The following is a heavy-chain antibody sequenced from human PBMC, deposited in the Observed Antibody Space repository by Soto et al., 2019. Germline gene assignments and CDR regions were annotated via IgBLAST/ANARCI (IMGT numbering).Heavy chain of an antibody. D-gene: IGHD6-19*01. CDR1: GFTFSSYA. J-gene: IGHJ4*02. CDR3: ARLVPGTWFGDY. Sequence: EVQLLGSGGGLVQPGGSLRLSCAASGFTFSSYAMSWVRQAPGKGLEWVSAISAGEGSAYYTDSVKGRFTISRDNSMNTLYLQMNSRRAEDTATYYCARLVPGTWFGDYWGQGTLVSVSS. CDR2: ISAGEGSA. V-gene: IGHV3-23*01.